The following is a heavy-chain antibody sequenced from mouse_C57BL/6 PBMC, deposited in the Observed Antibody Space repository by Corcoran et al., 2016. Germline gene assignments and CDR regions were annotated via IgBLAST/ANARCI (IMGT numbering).Heavy chain of an antibody. CDR1: GYTFTDYY. J-gene: IGHJ2*01. Sequence: EVQLQQSGPELVKPGASVKISCKASGYTFTDYYMNWVKQSHGKSLEWIGDINPNNGGTSYNQKFKGKATLTVDKSSSTAYMELRSLTSEDSAVYYCARRAYSNYPYYFDYWGQGTTLTVSS. CDR3: ARRAYSNYPYYFDY. V-gene: IGHV1-26*01. D-gene: IGHD2-5*01. CDR2: INPNNGGT.